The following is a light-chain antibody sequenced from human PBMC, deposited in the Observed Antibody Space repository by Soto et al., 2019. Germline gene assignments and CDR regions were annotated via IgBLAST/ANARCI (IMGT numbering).Light chain of an antibody. CDR1: HSFSSTY. V-gene: IGKV3-20*01. CDR3: QQYGSSPPWT. J-gene: IGKJ1*01. Sequence: EIVLTQSPGTLSLSPGERATLSCRASHSFSSTYLAWYQQKPGQAPRLLIFGASTRATGVPDRFGGSGSGTDFSLTISRLEPEDSAVYYCQQYGSSPPWTFGQGTKVEIK. CDR2: GAS.